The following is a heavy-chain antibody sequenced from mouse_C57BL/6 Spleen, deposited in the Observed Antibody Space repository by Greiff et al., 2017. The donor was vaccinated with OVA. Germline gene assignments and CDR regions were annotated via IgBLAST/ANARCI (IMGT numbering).Heavy chain of an antibody. CDR1: GFTFSDYY. Sequence: EVQLMESEGGLVQPGSSMKLSCTASGFTFSDYYMAWVRQVPEKGLEWVANINSDGSSTYSLDSLKSRFIISSDNAKNILYLQLSSLKSEDTATDDCERDVYDNDDWYFDVWGTGTTVTVSS. CDR2: INSDGSST. V-gene: IGHV5-16*01. CDR3: ERDVYDNDDWYFDV. D-gene: IGHD2-4*01. J-gene: IGHJ1*03.